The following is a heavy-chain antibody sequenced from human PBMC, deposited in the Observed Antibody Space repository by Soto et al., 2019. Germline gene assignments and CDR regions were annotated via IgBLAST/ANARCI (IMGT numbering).Heavy chain of an antibody. CDR3: ARERGVIEK. J-gene: IGHJ4*02. CDR2: IYHSGST. V-gene: IGHV4-30-2*01. D-gene: IGHD3-16*02. Sequence: PSETLSLTCAVSGGSISSGGYSWSWIRQPPGKGLEWIGYIYHSGSTYYNPSLKSRVTISVDRSKNQFSLKLSSVTAADTAVYYCARERGVIEKWGQGTLVTVSS. CDR1: GGSISSGGYS.